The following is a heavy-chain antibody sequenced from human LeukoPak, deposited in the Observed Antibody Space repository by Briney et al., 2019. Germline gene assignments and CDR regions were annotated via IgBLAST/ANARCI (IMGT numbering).Heavy chain of an antibody. J-gene: IGHJ5*02. CDR3: ARDLLNYYDSSGPEAWFDP. CDR2: IYSGGST. V-gene: IGHV3-66*01. D-gene: IGHD3-22*01. CDR1: GFTVSSNY. Sequence: GSLRLSCAASGFTVSSNYMSWVRQAPGKGLEWVSVIYSGGSTYYADSVKGRFTISRDNSKNTLYLQMNSLRAEDTAVYYCARDLLNYYDSSGPEAWFDPWGQGTLVTVSS.